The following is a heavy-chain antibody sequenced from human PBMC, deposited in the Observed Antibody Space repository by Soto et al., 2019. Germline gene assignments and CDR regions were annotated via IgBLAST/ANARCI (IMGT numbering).Heavy chain of an antibody. CDR2: ISGSGGST. V-gene: IGHV3-23*01. J-gene: IGHJ4*02. D-gene: IGHD3-22*01. CDR1: GLTFSSYA. CDR3: AKDRTPGNSSPYYLDY. Sequence: PGGSLRLSCAASGLTFSSYAMSWVRQAPGKGLEWVSAISGSGGSTYYADSVKGRFTISRDNSKNTLYLQMNSLRAEDTAIYYCAKDRTPGNSSPYYLDYWGPGTLVTVSS.